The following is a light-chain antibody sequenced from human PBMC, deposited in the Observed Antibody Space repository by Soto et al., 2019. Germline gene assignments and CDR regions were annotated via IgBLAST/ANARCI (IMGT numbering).Light chain of an antibody. CDR1: QSVSIY. CDR3: QQRSNWLT. V-gene: IGKV3-11*01. J-gene: IGKJ4*01. Sequence: EIVLTQSPATLSLSPGERATLSCRASQSVSIYLAWYQQKPGQAPRLLIYDASSRATGIPARFSGSGSGTAFTLTISSLEPEDFAVYYCQQRSNWLTFGGGTKVEIK. CDR2: DAS.